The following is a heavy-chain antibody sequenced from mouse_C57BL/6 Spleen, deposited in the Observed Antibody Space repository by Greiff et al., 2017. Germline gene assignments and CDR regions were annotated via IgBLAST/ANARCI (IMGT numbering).Heavy chain of an antibody. CDR1: GYSFTDYN. V-gene: IGHV1-39*01. Sequence: EVQLQQSGPELVKPGASVKISCKASGYSFTDYNMNWVKQSNGKSLEWIGVIYPNYGTTSYNQKFKGKATLTVDQSSSTAYMQLNSLTSEDSAVDYCARGGPGSSSPCWYFDVWGKGTTVTVSS. D-gene: IGHD1-1*01. CDR2: IYPNYGTT. CDR3: ARGGPGSSSPCWYFDV. J-gene: IGHJ1*03.